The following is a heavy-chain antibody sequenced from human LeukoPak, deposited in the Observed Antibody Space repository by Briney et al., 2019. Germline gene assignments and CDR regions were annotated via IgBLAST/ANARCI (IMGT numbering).Heavy chain of an antibody. Sequence: GGSLRLSCEVSGFTFSGYEMNWVRQAPGKGLEWLSYISGGGETIYYTDSVRGRFTVSRDNAKNSLFLQMNSLRAEDSAVYYCAREQTIGEFDSWGQGTLVTVSS. CDR3: AREQTIGEFDS. CDR1: GFTFSGYE. V-gene: IGHV3-48*03. J-gene: IGHJ4*02. CDR2: ISGGGETI. D-gene: IGHD3-10*01.